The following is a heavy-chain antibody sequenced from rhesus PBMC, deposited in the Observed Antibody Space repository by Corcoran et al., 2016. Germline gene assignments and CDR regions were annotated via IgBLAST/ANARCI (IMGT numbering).Heavy chain of an antibody. CDR3: AGVIWWGLDY. CDR2: INGERGST. Sequence: QVQLQESGPGLVKPSETLSLTCAVSGGSFSLYWWSWIRQPPGKGLEWIGEINGERGSTNDNPSRQSLVTLSKEAYMTQISLKLGSVTAAVTAGYDCAGVIWWGLDYWGQGVVVTVSS. V-gene: IGHV4-80*01. J-gene: IGHJ6*01. D-gene: IGHD2-39*02. CDR1: GGSFSLYW.